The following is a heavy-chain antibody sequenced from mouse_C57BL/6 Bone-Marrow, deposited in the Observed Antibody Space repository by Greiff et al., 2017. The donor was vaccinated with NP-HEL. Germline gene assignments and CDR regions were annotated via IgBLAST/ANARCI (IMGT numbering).Heavy chain of an antibody. D-gene: IGHD1-1*01. V-gene: IGHV3-6*01. Sequence: EVQLQQSGPGLVKPSQSLSLTCSVTGYSITSGYYWNWIRQFPGNKLEWMGYISYDGSNNYNPSLKNRIPITRDTSKNQFILKLNSVTTEDTATYYCAREEGFYYGSSSWYFDVWGTGTTVTVSS. CDR2: ISYDGSN. J-gene: IGHJ1*03. CDR1: GYSITSGYY. CDR3: AREEGFYYGSSSWYFDV.